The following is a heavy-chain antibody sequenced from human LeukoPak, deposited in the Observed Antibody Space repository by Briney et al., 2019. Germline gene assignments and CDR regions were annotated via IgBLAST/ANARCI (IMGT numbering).Heavy chain of an antibody. V-gene: IGHV3-33*01. D-gene: IGHD3-10*01. CDR1: GFTFSSYG. J-gene: IGHJ4*02. CDR2: IWYDGGNK. CDR3: ARNNPYGSGSYPDY. Sequence: GGSLRLSCAASGFTFSSYGMHWVRQAPGKGLEWVAVIWYDGGNKYYADSVKGRFTISRDNSKNTLYLQMDSLRVEDTAVYYCARNNPYGSGSYPDYWGQGTLVTVSS.